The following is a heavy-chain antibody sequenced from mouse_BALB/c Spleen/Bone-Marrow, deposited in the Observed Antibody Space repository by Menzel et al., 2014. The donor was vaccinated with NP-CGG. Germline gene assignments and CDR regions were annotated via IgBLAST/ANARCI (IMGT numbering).Heavy chain of an antibody. CDR1: GFSLTSYG. CDR2: IWAGGST. J-gene: IGHJ4*01. D-gene: IGHD1-2*01. Sequence: VQLQQSGPGLVAPSQSLSITCTVSGFSLTSYGVHWVRQPPGKGLEWLGVIWAGGSTNYNSALMSRPSISKDNSKSQVFLKMNSLQTDDTAMYYCARGPFITTVHYYAMDYWGQGTSVTVSS. CDR3: ARGPFITTVHYYAMDY. V-gene: IGHV2-9*02.